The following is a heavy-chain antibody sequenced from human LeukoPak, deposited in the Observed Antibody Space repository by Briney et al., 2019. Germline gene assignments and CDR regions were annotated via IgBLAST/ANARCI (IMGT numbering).Heavy chain of an antibody. CDR2: INAGNGNT. J-gene: IGHJ4*02. Sequence: ASVTVSCKASGYTFTSYAMHWVRQAPGQRLEWMGWINAGNGNTKYSQKFQGRVTITRDTSASTAYMELSSLRSEDTAVYYRARDRSYYDILTGDKHFDYWGQGTLVTVSS. V-gene: IGHV1-3*01. CDR1: GYTFTSYA. CDR3: ARDRSYYDILTGDKHFDY. D-gene: IGHD3-9*01.